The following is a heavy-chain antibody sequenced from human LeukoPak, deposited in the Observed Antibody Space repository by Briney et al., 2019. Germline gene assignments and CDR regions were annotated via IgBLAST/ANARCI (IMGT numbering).Heavy chain of an antibody. CDR1: GGSISSYY. CDR2: IYYSGST. D-gene: IGHD1-1*01. V-gene: IGHV4-59*08. Sequence: SETLSLTCTVSGGSISSYYWSWIRQPPGKGLEWIGYIYYSGSTNYNPSLKSRVTISVDTSKNQFSLKLSSVTAADTAVYYCARHLSNPLMTLKTTRAPYYGMDVWGQGTTVTVSS. CDR3: ARHLSNPLMTLKTTRAPYYGMDV. J-gene: IGHJ6*02.